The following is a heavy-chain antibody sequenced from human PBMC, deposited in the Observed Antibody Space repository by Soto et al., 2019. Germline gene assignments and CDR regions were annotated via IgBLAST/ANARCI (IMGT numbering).Heavy chain of an antibody. CDR2: IYYSGST. J-gene: IGHJ3*02. D-gene: IGHD3-16*02. Sequence: SETLSLTCTVSGGSISSSSYYWGWIRQPPGKGLEWIGSIYYSGSTYYNPSLKSRVTISVDTSKNQFSLKLSSVTAADTAVYYCASDWLNYDYIWGSYRLGAFDIWGQGTMVTVSS. CDR1: GGSISSSSYY. CDR3: ASDWLNYDYIWGSYRLGAFDI. V-gene: IGHV4-39*01.